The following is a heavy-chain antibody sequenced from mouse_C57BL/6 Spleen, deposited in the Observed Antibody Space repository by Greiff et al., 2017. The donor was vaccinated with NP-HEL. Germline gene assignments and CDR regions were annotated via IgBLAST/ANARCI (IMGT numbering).Heavy chain of an antibody. J-gene: IGHJ3*01. CDR2: ISSGSSTI. V-gene: IGHV5-17*01. D-gene: IGHD2-4*01. CDR1: GFTFSDYG. Sequence: DVQLVESGGGLVKPGGSLKLSCAASGFTFSDYGMHWVRQAPEKGLEWVAYISSGSSTIYYADTVKGGFTISRDNAKNTLFLQMTRLRSEDTAMYYCAREDYDAFAYWGQGTLVTVSA. CDR3: AREDYDAFAY.